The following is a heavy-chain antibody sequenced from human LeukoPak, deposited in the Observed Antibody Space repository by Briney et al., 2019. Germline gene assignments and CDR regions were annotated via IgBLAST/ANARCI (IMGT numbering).Heavy chain of an antibody. V-gene: IGHV3-21*01. CDR1: GFTFSSYT. Sequence: GGSLRLSCAASGFTFSSYTMNWARQAPGKGLEWVSSINRYSSNIYYADSVKGRFSSSRDNAKNSLYLQMNSLRAEDTAVYYCARALNYDILTTYYNPLWYWGQGTLVTVSS. CDR2: INRYSSNI. CDR3: ARALNYDILTTYYNPLWY. D-gene: IGHD3-9*01. J-gene: IGHJ4*02.